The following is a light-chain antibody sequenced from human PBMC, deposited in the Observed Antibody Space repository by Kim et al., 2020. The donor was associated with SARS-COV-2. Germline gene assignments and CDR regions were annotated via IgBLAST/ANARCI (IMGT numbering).Light chain of an antibody. CDR1: SSDVGCYNH. CDR2: DVS. V-gene: IGLV2-14*04. CDR3: SSYTRSSTWV. Sequence: GQSMTISCTGTSSDVGCYNHVSGYQQRPGKAPKLMIYDVSKGPTGVSNRFSGSKSGNTDFLTISGHQAEDEADYYCSSYTRSSTWVFGGGTQLPVL. J-gene: IGLJ2*01.